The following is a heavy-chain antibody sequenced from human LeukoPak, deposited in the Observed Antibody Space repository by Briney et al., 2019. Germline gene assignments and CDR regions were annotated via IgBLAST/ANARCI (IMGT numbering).Heavy chain of an antibody. V-gene: IGHV4-39*07. CDR2: IYHSGST. J-gene: IGHJ6*03. Sequence: PSETLSLTCTVSGGSISSSSCYWGWIRQPPGKGLEWIGSIYHSGSTYYNPSLKSRVTISVDTSKNQFSLKLSSVTAADTAVYYCARIEMATVFRPYYYYYYYMDVWGKGTTVTISS. CDR1: GGSISSSSCY. D-gene: IGHD5-24*01. CDR3: ARIEMATVFRPYYYYYYYMDV.